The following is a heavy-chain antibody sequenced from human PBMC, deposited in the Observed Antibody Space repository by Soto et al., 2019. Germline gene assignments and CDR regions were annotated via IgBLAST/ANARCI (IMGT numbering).Heavy chain of an antibody. CDR1: GFTFSSYA. J-gene: IGHJ4*02. CDR2: ISSNGGST. V-gene: IGHV3-64*01. Sequence: GGSLRLSCAASGFTFSSYAMHWVRQAPGKGLEYVSAISSNGGSTYYANSVKGRFTISRDNSKNTLYLQMGSLRAEDMAVYYCARGAYYDILTGLNDYWGQGTLVTSPQ. D-gene: IGHD3-9*01. CDR3: ARGAYYDILTGLNDY.